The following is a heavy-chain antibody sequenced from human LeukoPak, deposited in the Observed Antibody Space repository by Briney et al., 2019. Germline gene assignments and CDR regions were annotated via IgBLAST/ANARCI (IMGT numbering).Heavy chain of an antibody. CDR3: ARATGPFDY. CDR1: GFTFSTYG. D-gene: IGHD1-14*01. J-gene: IGHJ4*02. Sequence: GGSLRLSCAASGFTFSTYGMHWVRQSPGKGLEWVAVIWYGGSTNYHADSVKGRFTISRDNSRNTLYLQMNSLRAEDPAIYSCARATGPFDYWGQGTLVTVSS. CDR2: IWYGGSTN. V-gene: IGHV3-33*01.